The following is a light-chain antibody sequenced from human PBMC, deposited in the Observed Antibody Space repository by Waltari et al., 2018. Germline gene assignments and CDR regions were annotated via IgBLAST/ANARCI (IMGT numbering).Light chain of an antibody. J-gene: IGLJ2*01. V-gene: IGLV2-11*01. Sequence: QSALTQPRSVSGSPGQSVTISCTGTSSAVGGYNYVSWYQQHPGKAPKLMIHDVNKRPSGVPDRFSGSKSGNTASLTISGLQAEDEADYYCCSYAGSYIFGVFGGGTKLTV. CDR1: SSAVGGYNY. CDR2: DVN. CDR3: CSYAGSYIFGV.